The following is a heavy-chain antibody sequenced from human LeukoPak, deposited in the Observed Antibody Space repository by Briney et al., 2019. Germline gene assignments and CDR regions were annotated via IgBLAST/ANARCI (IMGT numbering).Heavy chain of an antibody. CDR3: ARFRYCSSDTSCYYDFDY. Sequence: SETLSLTCTVSGGSISGYYWNWIRQSPERGLEWIGYIYYSGRTNYNPSLKSRVTVSVDTSRNQFSLKLSSMTAADTAVYYCARFRYCSSDTSCYYDFDYWGQGTLVTVSS. CDR1: GGSISGYY. CDR2: IYYSGRT. V-gene: IGHV4-59*01. J-gene: IGHJ4*02. D-gene: IGHD2-2*01.